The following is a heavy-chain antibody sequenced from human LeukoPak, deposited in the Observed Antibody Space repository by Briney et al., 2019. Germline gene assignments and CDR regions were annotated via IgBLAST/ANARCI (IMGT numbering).Heavy chain of an antibody. Sequence: SVKVSCKASVGTFSSYAISWVRQAPGEGLEWMGRIIPIFGIANYAQKFQGRVTITADKSTSTAYMELSSLRSEDTAVYYCARDYVAPYYYYGMDVWGQGTTVTVSS. CDR2: IIPIFGIA. CDR3: ARDYVAPYYYYGMDV. D-gene: IGHD3-16*01. CDR1: VGTFSSYA. V-gene: IGHV1-69*04. J-gene: IGHJ6*02.